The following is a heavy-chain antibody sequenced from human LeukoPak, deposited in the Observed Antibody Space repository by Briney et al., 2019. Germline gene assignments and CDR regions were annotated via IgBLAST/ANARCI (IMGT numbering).Heavy chain of an antibody. V-gene: IGHV1-3*01. D-gene: IGHD3-3*01. CDR3: ASGRSGGFWSGPGPIDY. Sequence: ASVKVSCKASGYTFTSYAMHWVRQAPGQRLEWMGWINAGNGNTKYSQKFQGRVTITRDTSASTAYMELSSLRSEDTAVYYCASGRSGGFWSGPGPIDYWGQGTLVTVSS. J-gene: IGHJ4*02. CDR1: GYTFTSYA. CDR2: INAGNGNT.